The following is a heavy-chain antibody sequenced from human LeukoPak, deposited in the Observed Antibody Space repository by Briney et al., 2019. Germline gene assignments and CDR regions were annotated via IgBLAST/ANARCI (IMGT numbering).Heavy chain of an antibody. D-gene: IGHD5-12*01. Sequence: PGGSLRLSCAASGFTVSSNYMSWVRQAPGKGLEWVSVIYSGGSSYYADSVKGRFTISRDNSKNTVYLQMNSLRVEDTAAYYCARGMGGYGGYDYWGQGTLVTVSS. V-gene: IGHV3-66*01. CDR2: IYSGGSS. CDR3: ARGMGGYGGYDY. J-gene: IGHJ4*02. CDR1: GFTVSSNY.